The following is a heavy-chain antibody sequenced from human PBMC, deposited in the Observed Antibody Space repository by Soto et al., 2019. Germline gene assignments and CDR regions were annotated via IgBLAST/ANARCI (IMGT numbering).Heavy chain of an antibody. CDR1: GYTFTSYG. CDR2: ISAYNGNT. CDR3: ARVVVVAANNGFFDY. D-gene: IGHD2-15*01. Sequence: GASVKVSCKASGYTFTSYGISCVRQAPGQGLEWMGWISAYNGNTNYAQKLQGRVTMTTDTSTSTAYMELRSLRSDDTAVYYCARVVVVAANNGFFDYWGQGTLVTVSS. V-gene: IGHV1-18*04. J-gene: IGHJ4*02.